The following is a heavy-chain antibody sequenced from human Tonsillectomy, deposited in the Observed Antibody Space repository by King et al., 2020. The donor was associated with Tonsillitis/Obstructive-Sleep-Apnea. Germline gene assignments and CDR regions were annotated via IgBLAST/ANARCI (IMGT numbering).Heavy chain of an antibody. Sequence: EEKRGEWGGGLGQTGGSLRLSGAASGFTFSNYWMTWVRQAPGKGLEWVANIKQDGRDKDYGDSVKGRFTISRDNTKTSLYLQMNSLRAEDTAVYYCARDASVSRKHAWYDVFDMWGQGTTVTVSS. CDR2: IKQDGRDK. CDR1: GFTFSNYW. D-gene: IGHD6-13*01. CDR3: ARDASVSRKHAWYDVFDM. J-gene: IGHJ3*02. V-gene: IGHV3-7*04.